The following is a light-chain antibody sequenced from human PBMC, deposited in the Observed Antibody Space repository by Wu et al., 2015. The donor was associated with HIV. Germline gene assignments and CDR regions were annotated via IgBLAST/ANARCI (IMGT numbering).Light chain of an antibody. CDR2: GAS. CDR3: QQYDSSLWT. Sequence: EIVLTQSPGTLSLSPGERATLSCRASQSVRVNYLAWYQQKPGQAPRVLIYGASSRATGIPDRFSGRGSGTDFTLTISRLEPEDFAVYYCQQYDSSLWTFGQGTKVEIK. V-gene: IGKV3-20*01. J-gene: IGKJ1*01. CDR1: QSVRVNY.